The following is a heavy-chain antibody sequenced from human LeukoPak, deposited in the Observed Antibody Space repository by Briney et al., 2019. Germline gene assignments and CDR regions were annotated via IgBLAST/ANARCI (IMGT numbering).Heavy chain of an antibody. V-gene: IGHV3-74*01. CDR2: INSDGSST. CDR3: ARSVDSGTFDY. CDR1: GFTFSTYW. Sequence: GGSLRLSCAASGFTFSTYWMHWVRQAPGKGLVWVSRINSDGSSTSYADSVKGRFTISRDNAKSTLYLQMNSLRAEDTAVYYCARSVDSGTFDYWGQGTLVTVSS. D-gene: IGHD1-26*01. J-gene: IGHJ4*02.